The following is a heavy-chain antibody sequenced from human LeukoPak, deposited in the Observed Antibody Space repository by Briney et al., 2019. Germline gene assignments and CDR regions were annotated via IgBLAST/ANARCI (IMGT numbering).Heavy chain of an antibody. Sequence: GGTLRLSCAASGFTFSSYAMHWVRQAPGKGLEWVAVISYDGSNKYYADSVKGRFTISRDNSKNTLYLQMNSLRAEDTAVYYCASNPGYSSSWEEDYFDYWGQGTLVTVPS. J-gene: IGHJ4*02. CDR3: ASNPGYSSSWEEDYFDY. V-gene: IGHV3-30-3*01. D-gene: IGHD6-13*01. CDR2: ISYDGSNK. CDR1: GFTFSSYA.